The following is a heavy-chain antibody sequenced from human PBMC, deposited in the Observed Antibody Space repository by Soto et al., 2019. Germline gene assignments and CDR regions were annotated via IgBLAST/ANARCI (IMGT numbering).Heavy chain of an antibody. V-gene: IGHV4-34*01. CDR2: INHSGST. J-gene: IGHJ4*02. Sequence: QVQLQQWGAGLLKPSETLSLTCAVYGGSFSGYYWTWIRQPPGTGLEWIGEINHSGSTNYNPSLTSRVTISVDTSKNQFSLKLTAVTAAVTAVYYCARDKITGLFDYWGQGTPVTVSS. D-gene: IGHD2-8*02. CDR1: GGSFSGYY. CDR3: ARDKITGLFDY.